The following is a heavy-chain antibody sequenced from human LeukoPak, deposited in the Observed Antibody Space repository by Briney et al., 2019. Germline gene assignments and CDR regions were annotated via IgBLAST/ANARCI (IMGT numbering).Heavy chain of an antibody. J-gene: IGHJ4*02. V-gene: IGHV4-4*02. CDR2: IYHSGST. Sequence: SSGTLSLTCAVSGGSISSSNWWSWVRQPPGKGLEWIGEIYHSGSTNYNPSLKSRVTISIDRSKNQFSLKLSSVSAADTAVYYCARQEDDSSGYQTYFDYWGQGTLVTVSS. D-gene: IGHD3-22*01. CDR3: ARQEDDSSGYQTYFDY. CDR1: GGSISSSNW.